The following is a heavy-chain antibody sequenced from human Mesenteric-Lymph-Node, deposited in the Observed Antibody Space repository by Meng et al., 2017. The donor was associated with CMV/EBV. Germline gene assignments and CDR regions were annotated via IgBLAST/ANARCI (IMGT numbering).Heavy chain of an antibody. J-gene: IGHJ5*02. Sequence: GESLITSWAASGFTFSSYWMIWGRQAPGTGLGWVANIKQDGSETFYVDSVKGGSTMSRDNAKNSLYLQMSGLRAEDTAVYYCARARGNWFDPWGQGTLVTVSS. CDR2: IKQDGSET. V-gene: IGHV3-7*03. CDR1: GFTFSSYW. CDR3: ARARGNWFDP.